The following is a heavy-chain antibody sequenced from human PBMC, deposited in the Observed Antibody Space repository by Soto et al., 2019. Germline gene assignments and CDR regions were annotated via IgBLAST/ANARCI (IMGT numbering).Heavy chain of an antibody. CDR2: IYSGGST. D-gene: IGHD3-10*01. J-gene: IGHJ3*02. V-gene: IGHV3-66*01. CDR3: YSGSYYDAFDI. Sequence: GGSLRLSCAASGFPVSSNYMSWVRQAPGKGLEWVSVIYSGGSTYYADSVKGRFTISRDNSKNTLYLQMNSLRAEGTAVYYCYSGSYYDAFDIWGQGTMVPSPQ. CDR1: GFPVSSNY.